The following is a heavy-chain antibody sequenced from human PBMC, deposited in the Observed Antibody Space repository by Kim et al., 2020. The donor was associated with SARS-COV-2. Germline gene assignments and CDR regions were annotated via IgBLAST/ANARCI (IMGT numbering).Heavy chain of an antibody. CDR3: VGSWRLGYSTGWYFDY. CDR2: IYGSDVT. CDR1: EFTVSGNY. V-gene: IGHV3-53*01. J-gene: IGHJ4*02. D-gene: IGHD6-19*01. Sequence: GGSLRLSCAASEFTVSGNYMSWVRQPPGKGLEWVSIIYGSDVTYYADSVKGRFTISRDNSKNTLYLQMNRLRVDDTAIYYCVGSWRLGYSTGWYFDYWGQGSLVTVSS.